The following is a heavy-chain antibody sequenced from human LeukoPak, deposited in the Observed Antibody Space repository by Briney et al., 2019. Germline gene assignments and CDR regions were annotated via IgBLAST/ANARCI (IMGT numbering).Heavy chain of an antibody. CDR1: GFTFSSYA. CDR3: ARGPIHSGPNVIDY. J-gene: IGHJ4*02. V-gene: IGHV3-48*02. D-gene: IGHD1-26*01. Sequence: GGSLRLSCAASGFTFSSYAMHWVRQAPGKGLEWVSYISSSSSTIYYADSVKGRFTISRDNAKNSLYLQMNSLRDEDTAVYYCARGPIHSGPNVIDYWGQGTLVTVSS. CDR2: ISSSSSTI.